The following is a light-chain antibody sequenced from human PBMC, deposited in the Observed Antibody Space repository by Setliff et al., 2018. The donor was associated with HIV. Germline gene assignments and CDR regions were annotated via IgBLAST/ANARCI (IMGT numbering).Light chain of an antibody. Sequence: QSVLTQPASVSESPGQSITISCTGTSSDVGGYNYVSWYQQRPGEVPKLMIYAVSNRPSGISSRFSAYKSGNTASLTISGLQAEDEADYYCTSYTSSSTYVFGGGTKVTVL. CDR1: SSDVGGYNY. CDR2: AVS. CDR3: TSYTSSSTYV. J-gene: IGLJ1*01. V-gene: IGLV2-14*03.